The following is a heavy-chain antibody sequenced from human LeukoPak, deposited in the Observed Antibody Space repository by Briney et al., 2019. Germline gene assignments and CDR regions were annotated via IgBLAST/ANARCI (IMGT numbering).Heavy chain of an antibody. CDR3: ARDYSSGWYYFDY. Sequence: RPGGSLRLSCAASGFTFSSYSMNWVRQAPGKGLEWVSSISSSSSYIYYADSVKGRFTISRDNAKNSLYLQMNSLRAGDTAVYYCARDYSSGWYYFDYWGQGTLVTVSS. V-gene: IGHV3-21*01. CDR1: GFTFSSYS. D-gene: IGHD6-19*01. J-gene: IGHJ4*02. CDR2: ISSSSSYI.